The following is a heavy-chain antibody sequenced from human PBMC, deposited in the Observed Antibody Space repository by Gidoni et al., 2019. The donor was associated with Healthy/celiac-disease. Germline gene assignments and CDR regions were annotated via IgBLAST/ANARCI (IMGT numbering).Heavy chain of an antibody. V-gene: IGHV4-34*01. CDR1: GGSFSGYY. J-gene: IGHJ5*02. D-gene: IGHD3-10*01. Sequence: QVQLQQWGAGLLKPSETLSLTCAVYGGSFSGYYWSWIRQPPGKGLEWIGEINHSGSTNYNPSLKSRVTISVDTSKNQFSLKLSSVTAADTAVYYCARGGARYYSPPNWFDPWGQGTLVTVSS. CDR3: ARGGARYYSPPNWFDP. CDR2: INHSGST.